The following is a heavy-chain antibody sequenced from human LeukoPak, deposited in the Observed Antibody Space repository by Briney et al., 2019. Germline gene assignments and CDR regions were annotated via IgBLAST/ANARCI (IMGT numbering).Heavy chain of an antibody. J-gene: IGHJ5*02. D-gene: IGHD2-15*01. Sequence: GGSLRLSCAASGFTFSSYSMNWVRQAPGKGLEWVSSISSSSSYIYYADSVKGRFTISRDNAKNSLYLQMNSLRAEDTAVYYCVRDIPTHCSGGSCHGTPWFDPWGQGTLVTVSS. V-gene: IGHV3-21*01. CDR2: ISSSSSYI. CDR1: GFTFSSYS. CDR3: VRDIPTHCSGGSCHGTPWFDP.